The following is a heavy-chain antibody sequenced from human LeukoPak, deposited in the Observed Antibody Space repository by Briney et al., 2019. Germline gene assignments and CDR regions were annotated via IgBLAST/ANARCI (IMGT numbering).Heavy chain of an antibody. CDR3: ARDPLVRGVSHYFDY. CDR2: IIPIFGTA. J-gene: IGHJ4*02. CDR1: GGTFSSYA. D-gene: IGHD3-10*01. V-gene: IGHV1-69*05. Sequence: SVKVSCKASGGTFSSYAISWVRQAPGQGLKWMGRIIPIFGTANYAQKFQGRVTITTDESTSTAYMELSSLRSEDTAVYYCARDPLVRGVSHYFDYWGQGTLVTVSS.